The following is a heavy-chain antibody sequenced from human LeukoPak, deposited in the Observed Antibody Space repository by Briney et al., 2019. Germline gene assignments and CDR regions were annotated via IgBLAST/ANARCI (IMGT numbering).Heavy chain of an antibody. Sequence: GGSLRLSCVASGFPFSSYWMTWVRQAPGKGLVWVSRINTDGSITNYADSVKGRFSISRDNAKNTLYLQMSSLRAEDTAVYYCARDRGPRTGFMVREAYDYWGQGTLVTVSS. CDR1: GFPFSSYW. CDR3: ARDRGPRTGFMVREAYDY. D-gene: IGHD3-10*01. CDR2: INTDGSIT. V-gene: IGHV3-74*01. J-gene: IGHJ4*02.